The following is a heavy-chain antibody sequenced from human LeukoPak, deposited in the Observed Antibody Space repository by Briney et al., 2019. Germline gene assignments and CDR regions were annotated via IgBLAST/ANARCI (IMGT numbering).Heavy chain of an antibody. CDR1: GYTFTSYY. D-gene: IGHD3-22*01. CDR2: INPSGGGT. J-gene: IGHJ4*02. V-gene: IGHV1-46*01. Sequence: ASVKVSCKASGYTFTSYYMHWVRQAPGQGLEWMGIINPSGGGTSYAQKFQGRVTMTRDTSTSTVYMELSSLRSEDTAVYYCARVSYHYYDSSGYYYGYWGQGTLVTVSS. CDR3: ARVSYHYYDSSGYYYGY.